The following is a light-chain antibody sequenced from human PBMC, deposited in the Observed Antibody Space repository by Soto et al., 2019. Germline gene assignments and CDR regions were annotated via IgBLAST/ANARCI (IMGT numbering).Light chain of an antibody. CDR2: GAS. CDR1: QSVRSNS. Sequence: EIVLTQSPRTLSLSPGESATLSCTASQSVRSNSLAWYQQKPGQAPRLLMFGASGRATGTPPRFSGRGSGTDFTLTISRLEPEDFALYYCQQYGTSPLTFGGGTKADI. CDR3: QQYGTSPLT. J-gene: IGKJ4*01. V-gene: IGKV3-20*01.